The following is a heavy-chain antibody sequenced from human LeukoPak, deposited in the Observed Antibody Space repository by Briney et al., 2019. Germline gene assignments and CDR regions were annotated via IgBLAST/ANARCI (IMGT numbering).Heavy chain of an antibody. CDR2: INDKTNGGTI. D-gene: IGHD3-16*01. CDR1: GFTFSDAW. Sequence: PGGSLRLSCAASGFTFSDAWMSWVRQAPGKGLEWVGRINDKTNGGTIDYAAPVKGRFTISRDDSKASLYLQMNNMRADDTGFYYCTTAPGGVLYYWGQGTLVTVSS. V-gene: IGHV3-15*01. CDR3: TTAPGGVLYY. J-gene: IGHJ4*02.